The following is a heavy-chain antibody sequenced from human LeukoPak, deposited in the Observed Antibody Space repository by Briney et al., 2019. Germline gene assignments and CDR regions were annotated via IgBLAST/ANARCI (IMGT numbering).Heavy chain of an antibody. CDR2: IHSGGST. V-gene: IGHV3-66*04. J-gene: IGHJ4*02. CDR1: GFTVGSDY. D-gene: IGHD2-2*01. Sequence: GGSLRLSCAASGFTVGSDYMSWVRQAPGKGLEWVSIIHSGGSTYYADSVKSRFTISRDNSKNTLNLQMNSLRAEDTAVYYCARRQHCSSTSCLDYWGQGTLVTVSS. CDR3: ARRQHCSSTSCLDY.